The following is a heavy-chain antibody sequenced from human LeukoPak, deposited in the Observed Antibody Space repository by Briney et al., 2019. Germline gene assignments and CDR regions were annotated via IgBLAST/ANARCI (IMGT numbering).Heavy chain of an antibody. D-gene: IGHD1-26*01. CDR3: VSFIEERD. CDR2: INTDGSGA. Sequence: GGSMTPSCAASGFTFSKYWMHWVRQPPGKGPVWVSKINTDGSGAIYADSVRGRFTISRDNAKNTVYLQMNSLRVEDTAVYYCVSFIEERDWGQGTLVTVSS. J-gene: IGHJ4*02. CDR1: GFTFSKYW. V-gene: IGHV3-74*01.